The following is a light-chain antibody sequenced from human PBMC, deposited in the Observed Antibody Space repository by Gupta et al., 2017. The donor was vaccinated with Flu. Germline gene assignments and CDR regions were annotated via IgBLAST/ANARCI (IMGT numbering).Light chain of an antibody. J-gene: IGKJ1*01. CDR2: WAC. V-gene: IGKV4-1*01. CDR3: QQEDRPPFT. Sequence: DIVMNQSPDSLAVSLGERATLNCRSSQSALSCSKNKNYLAWYQQKPGQPPKLLIYWACSRESWVPDGFSGSGSGTNFTLTISSRQAEEVAVYFCQQEDRPPFTFGQGTKVEIK. CDR1: QSALSCSKNKNY.